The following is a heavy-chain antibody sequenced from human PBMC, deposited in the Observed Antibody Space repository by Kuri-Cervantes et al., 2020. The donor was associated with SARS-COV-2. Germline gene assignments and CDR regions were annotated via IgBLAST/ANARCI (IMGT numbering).Heavy chain of an antibody. D-gene: IGHD3-22*01. Sequence: SETLSLTCTVSGGSISSGDYYWSWIRQPPGKGLEWIGYIYYSGSTYYNPSLKSRVTISVDTSKNQFSLKLSSVTAADTAVYYCARVRQYDSSGYYAYYFDYWGQGTLVTVSS. V-gene: IGHV4-30-4*01. CDR1: GGSISSGDYY. CDR2: IYYSGST. J-gene: IGHJ4*02. CDR3: ARVRQYDSSGYYAYYFDY.